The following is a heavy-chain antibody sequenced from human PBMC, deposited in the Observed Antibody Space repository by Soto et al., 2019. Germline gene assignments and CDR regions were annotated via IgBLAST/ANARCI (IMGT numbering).Heavy chain of an antibody. D-gene: IGHD3-9*01. Sequence: GGSLRLSCTTFGFTFGDYVMGWSRQAPGKGLEWLGFIRSNTFGGTTVYAASVKGRFTISRDDSKSVAFLQMNSLKTEDTAMYYFTRDRDILTGYYSPNSFDYWGQGALVTVSS. CDR2: IRSNTFGGTT. J-gene: IGHJ4*02. CDR1: GFTFGDYV. V-gene: IGHV3-49*03. CDR3: TRDRDILTGYYSPNSFDY.